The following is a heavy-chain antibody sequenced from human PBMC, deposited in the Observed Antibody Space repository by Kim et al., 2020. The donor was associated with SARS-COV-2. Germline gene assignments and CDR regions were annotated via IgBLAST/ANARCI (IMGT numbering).Heavy chain of an antibody. J-gene: IGHJ6*02. V-gene: IGHV3-15*05. Sequence: GGSLRLSCAASGFSFGNSWMSWVRQGPGKGLEWIGRIKSETDGATTEYAPAVKGRFIISRQDSQKTLYLQMNSLRVEDTGVYYCTTVPYGMDVWGPGTTVTVSS. CDR2: IKSETDGATT. D-gene: IGHD3-10*01. CDR1: GFSFGNSW. CDR3: TTVPYGMDV.